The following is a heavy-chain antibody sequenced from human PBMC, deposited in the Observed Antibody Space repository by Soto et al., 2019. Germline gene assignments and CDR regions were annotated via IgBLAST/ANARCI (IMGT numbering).Heavy chain of an antibody. Sequence: KQSQTLSLTCAISGDSVSSNSAAWNWIRQSPSRGLEWLGRTYYRSKWYNDYAVSVKSRITINPDTSKNQFSLQLNSVTPEDTAVYYCARAGLYDFWSVRDAFDIWGQGTMVTVSS. CDR2: TYYRSKWYN. D-gene: IGHD3-3*01. CDR3: ARAGLYDFWSVRDAFDI. V-gene: IGHV6-1*01. CDR1: GDSVSSNSAA. J-gene: IGHJ3*02.